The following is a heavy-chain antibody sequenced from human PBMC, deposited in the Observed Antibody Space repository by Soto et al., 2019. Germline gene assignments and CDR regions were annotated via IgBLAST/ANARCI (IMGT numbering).Heavy chain of an antibody. V-gene: IGHV3-23*01. CDR3: AKDLYYYDSSGYFGEDDAFDI. D-gene: IGHD3-22*01. CDR2: ISGSGGST. Sequence: LRLSCAASGFTFSSYAMSWVRQAPGKGLEWVSAISGSGGSTYYADSVKGRFTISRDNSKNTLYLQMNSLRAEDTAVYYCAKDLYYYDSSGYFGEDDAFDIWGQGTMVTVSS. CDR1: GFTFSSYA. J-gene: IGHJ3*02.